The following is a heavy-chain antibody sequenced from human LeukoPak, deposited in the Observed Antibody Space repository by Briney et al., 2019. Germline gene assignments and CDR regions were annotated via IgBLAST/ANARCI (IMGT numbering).Heavy chain of an antibody. CDR2: MNPNSGNT. CDR1: GYTFTSYD. D-gene: IGHD3-22*01. Sequence: ASVKVCCKASGYTFTSYDINWVRQATGQGLEWMGWMNPNSGNTGYAQKFQGRVTMTRNTSISTAYMELSSLRSEDTAAYYCARGYYDSSGYYGGSYTVDYWGQGTLVTVSS. V-gene: IGHV1-8*01. CDR3: ARGYYDSSGYYGGSYTVDY. J-gene: IGHJ4*02.